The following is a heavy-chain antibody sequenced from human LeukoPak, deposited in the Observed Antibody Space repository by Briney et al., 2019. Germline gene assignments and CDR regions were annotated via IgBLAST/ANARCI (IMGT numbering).Heavy chain of an antibody. J-gene: IGHJ4*02. CDR2: ISAYNGNT. D-gene: IGHD3-3*01. V-gene: IGHV1-18*01. Sequence: WASVKVSCKASGYIFSSYGISWVRQAPGQGLEWMGWISAYNGNTNYAQKLQGRVTMTTDTSTSTAYMELRSLRSDDTAVYYCARAPRITIFGVALDYWGQGTLVTVSS. CDR3: ARAPRITIFGVALDY. CDR1: GYIFSSYG.